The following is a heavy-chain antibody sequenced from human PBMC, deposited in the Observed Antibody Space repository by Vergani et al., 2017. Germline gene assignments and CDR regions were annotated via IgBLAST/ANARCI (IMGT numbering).Heavy chain of an antibody. V-gene: IGHV4-39*01. D-gene: IGHD6-19*01. J-gene: IGHJ5*02. CDR1: GASIRSSNYY. CDR3: ARHSTVEWLVKLGWIDP. Sequence: QLQLQESGPGLVKPSATLSLTCSVSGASIRSSNYYWGWIRQPPGKGLEWIASIYYSGSNYYNPSLKSRVTISVDTSKNHFSLKLSSVTAADTAVYFCARHSTVEWLVKLGWIDPWGQGILVTVSS. CDR2: IYYSGSN.